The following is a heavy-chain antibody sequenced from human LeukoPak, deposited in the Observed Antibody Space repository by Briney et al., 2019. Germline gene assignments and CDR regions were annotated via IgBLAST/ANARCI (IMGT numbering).Heavy chain of an antibody. CDR1: GYTFTSHF. CDR3: ARDRSYGPSIFDY. V-gene: IGHV1-18*04. Sequence: ASVQISCKASGYTFTSHFVHWVRQAPGQGLEWMGWISAYNGNTNYAQKLQGRVTMTTDTSTSTAYMELRSLRSDDTAVYYCARDRSYGPSIFDYWGQGTLVTVSS. CDR2: ISAYNGNT. J-gene: IGHJ4*02. D-gene: IGHD5-18*01.